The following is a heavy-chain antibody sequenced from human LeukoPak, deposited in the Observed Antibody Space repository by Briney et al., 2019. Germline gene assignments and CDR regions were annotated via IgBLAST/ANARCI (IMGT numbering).Heavy chain of an antibody. V-gene: IGHV3-7*04. D-gene: IGHD4-17*01. CDR1: GFTFSSYW. Sequence: GGSLRLSCAASGFTFSSYWMSWVRQAPGKGLERVANIKQDGSEKYYVDSVKGRFTISRDNAKNSLYLQMNSLRAEDTAVYYCARGLSYGDLYYFDYLGQGTLVTVSS. CDR2: IKQDGSEK. J-gene: IGHJ4*02. CDR3: ARGLSYGDLYYFDY.